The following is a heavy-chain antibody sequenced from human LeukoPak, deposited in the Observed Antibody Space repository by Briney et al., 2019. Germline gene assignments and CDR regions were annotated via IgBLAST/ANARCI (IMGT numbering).Heavy chain of an antibody. CDR3: AKDGMATISYYFDY. V-gene: IGHV3-23*01. D-gene: IGHD5-24*01. J-gene: IGHJ4*02. CDR2: ISGSGGST. Sequence: GGSLSLSCAASGFTFSSYAMSWVRQAPGKGLEWVSAISGSGGSTYYADSVKGRFTISRDNSKNTLYLQMNSLGAEDTAVYYCAKDGMATISYYFDYWGQGTLITVSS. CDR1: GFTFSSYA.